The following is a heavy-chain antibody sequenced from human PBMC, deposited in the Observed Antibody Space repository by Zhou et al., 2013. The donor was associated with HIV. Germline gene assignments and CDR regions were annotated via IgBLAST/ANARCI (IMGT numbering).Heavy chain of an antibody. Sequence: QVQLVQSGAEVKKPGSSVKVSCKASGGTFSSYAISWVRQAPGQGLEWMGRIIPILGIANYAQKFQGRVTITADKSTSTAYMELSSLRSEDTAVYYCARSREVTPWCMDVWGQRGPRSPSPQ. CDR3: ARSREVTPWCMDV. V-gene: IGHV1-69*04. CDR1: GGTFSSYA. J-gene: IGHJ6*01. D-gene: IGHD3-3*01. CDR2: IIPILGIA.